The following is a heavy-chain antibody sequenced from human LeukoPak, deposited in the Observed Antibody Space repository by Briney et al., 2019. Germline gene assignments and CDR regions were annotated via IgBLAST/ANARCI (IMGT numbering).Heavy chain of an antibody. J-gene: IGHJ4*02. V-gene: IGHV1-2*02. CDR2: VNPNSGDT. Sequence: ASVKVSCKASGYTFTGYYMHWVRRAPGQGLEWMGWVNPNSGDTNYAQKFQGRVTMTRDTSISTAYMELSRLRSDDTAVYYCAKGTAMIYYFDYWGQGTLVTVSS. D-gene: IGHD3/OR15-3a*01. CDR3: AKGTAMIYYFDY. CDR1: GYTFTGYY.